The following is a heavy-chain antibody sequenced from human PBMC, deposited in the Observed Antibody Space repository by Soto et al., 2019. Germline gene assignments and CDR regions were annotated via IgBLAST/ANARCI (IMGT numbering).Heavy chain of an antibody. CDR3: ARDLISIPGDV. V-gene: IGHV4-59*01. CDR2: IYYTGST. Sequence: SETLSLTCTVSGGSISSFYWSWIRQPPGKGLEWIGYIYYTGSTNYNPSLESRVTISLDTSKNQFSLKLTSVSAADTAVYYCARDLISIPGDVWGKGTTVTVSS. CDR1: GGSISSFY. J-gene: IGHJ6*03. D-gene: IGHD2-21*01.